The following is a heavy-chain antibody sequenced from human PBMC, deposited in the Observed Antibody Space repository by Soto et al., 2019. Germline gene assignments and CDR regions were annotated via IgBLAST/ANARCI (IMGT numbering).Heavy chain of an antibody. CDR1: GFTFSSYA. V-gene: IGHV3-23*01. D-gene: IGHD6-19*01. CDR2: ISGSGGST. CDR3: AKDESPGQWLVHRKPDPIDY. Sequence: PGGSLRLSCAASGFTFSSYAMSWVRQAPGKGLEWVSAISGSGGSTYYADSVKGRFTISRDNSKNTLYLQMNSLRAEDTAVYYCAKDESPGQWLVHRKPDPIDYWGQGTLVTVSS. J-gene: IGHJ4*02.